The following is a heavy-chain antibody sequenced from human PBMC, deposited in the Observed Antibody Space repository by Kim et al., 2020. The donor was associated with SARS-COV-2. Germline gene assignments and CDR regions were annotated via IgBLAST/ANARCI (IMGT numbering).Heavy chain of an antibody. V-gene: IGHV3-11*01. Sequence: GGSLRLSCAASGFTFSDYYMSWIRQAPGKGLEWVSYISSSGSTIYYADSVKGRFTISRDNAKNSLYLQMNSLRAEDTAVYYCARDSDAGWNYGSGSDRGWFDPWGQGTLVTVSS. CDR1: GFTFSDYY. D-gene: IGHD3-10*01. J-gene: IGHJ5*02. CDR3: ARDSDAGWNYGSGSDRGWFDP. CDR2: ISSSGSTI.